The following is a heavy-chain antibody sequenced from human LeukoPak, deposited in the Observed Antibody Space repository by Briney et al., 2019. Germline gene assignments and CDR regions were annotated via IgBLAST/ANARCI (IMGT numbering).Heavy chain of an antibody. D-gene: IGHD2-2*01. CDR1: GYTFTSYG. Sequence: ASVKVSCKASGYTFTSYGISWVRQAPGQGLEWMGWISAYNGNTNYAQKLQGRVTMTTDTSTSTAYMELRSLRSDDTAVYHCARHFLGYCSTSSCAVFDYWGQGTLVTVSS. CDR3: ARHFLGYCSTSSCAVFDY. J-gene: IGHJ4*02. V-gene: IGHV1-18*01. CDR2: ISAYNGNT.